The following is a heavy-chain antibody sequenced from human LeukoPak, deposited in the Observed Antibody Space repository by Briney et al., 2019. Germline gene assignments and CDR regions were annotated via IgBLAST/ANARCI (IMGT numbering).Heavy chain of an antibody. CDR2: IIPIFGTT. J-gene: IGHJ4*02. Sequence: GSSVKVSCKTSGGTFSRYPISWVRQAPGQGLEWMGGIIPIFGTTNYAQKFQGRVTITADESTSTVYMELSRLRSEDTAVYYCATYHGSGSYGLDHWGQGTLVTVSS. CDR1: GGTFSRYP. D-gene: IGHD3-10*01. CDR3: ATYHGSGSYGLDH. V-gene: IGHV1-69*01.